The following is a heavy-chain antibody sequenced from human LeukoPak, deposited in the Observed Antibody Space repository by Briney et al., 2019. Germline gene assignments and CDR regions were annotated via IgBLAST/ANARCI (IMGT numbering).Heavy chain of an antibody. CDR3: TRDSQDSYVYYMVV. CDR2: INQDGSVK. D-gene: IGHD3-10*02. J-gene: IGHJ6*03. CDR1: GFTFSRYW. V-gene: IGHV3-7*01. Sequence: GGSLRLSCAVSGFTFSRYWMSWVRQAPGKGPERVSNINQDGSVKYYVDSVKGRFTISRDSATNSLYLQMNSLRAEDTAVYYCTRDSQDSYVYYMVVWGKGTTVTVSS.